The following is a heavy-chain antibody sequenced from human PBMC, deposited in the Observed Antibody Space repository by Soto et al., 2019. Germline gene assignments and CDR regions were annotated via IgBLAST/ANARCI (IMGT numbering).Heavy chain of an antibody. D-gene: IGHD2-21*01. J-gene: IGHJ4*02. V-gene: IGHV3-30*18. CDR2: ISYGGTNK. Sequence: GGSLRLSCAASGFTFRNFGMHWVRQAPGKGLEWVAVISYGGTNKYYADSVKGRFTISRDNSKNTLYLQINSLRAEDTAVYYCAKAVPPFVVVNASDYWGQGTMVTVYS. CDR3: AKAVPPFVVVNASDY. CDR1: GFTFRNFG.